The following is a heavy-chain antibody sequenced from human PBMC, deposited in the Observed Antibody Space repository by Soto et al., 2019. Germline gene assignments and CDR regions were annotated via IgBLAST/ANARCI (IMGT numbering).Heavy chain of an antibody. CDR2: IYYSGST. D-gene: IGHD3-3*01. V-gene: IGHV4-59*08. Sequence: SETLSLTCTVSGGCSSSYYSSCIRQPPGKGLEWIGYIYYSGSTNYNPSLKSRVTISVDTSKNQFSLKLSSVTAADTAVYYCARLSIFGVVAHPYHMDVWGKGTTVTVSS. CDR1: GGCSSSYY. J-gene: IGHJ6*03. CDR3: ARLSIFGVVAHPYHMDV.